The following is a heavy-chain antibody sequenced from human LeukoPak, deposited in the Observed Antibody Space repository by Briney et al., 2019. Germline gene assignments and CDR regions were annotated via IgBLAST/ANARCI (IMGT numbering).Heavy chain of an antibody. Sequence: PGGSLRLSCVASGFSFSGQAMSWVRQAPGKGLEWVSSISGSGYFTYYADSVKGRFTISRDNSKNTLYLQMNSLRAEDTAVYYCARAETWTTPSDYWGQGTLVTVSS. CDR2: ISGSGYFT. CDR1: GFSFSGQA. D-gene: IGHD1-14*01. CDR3: ARAETWTTPSDY. J-gene: IGHJ4*02. V-gene: IGHV3-23*01.